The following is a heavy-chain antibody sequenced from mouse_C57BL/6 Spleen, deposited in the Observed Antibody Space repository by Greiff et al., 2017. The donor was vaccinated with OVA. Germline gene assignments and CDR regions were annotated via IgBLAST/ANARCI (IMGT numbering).Heavy chain of an antibody. CDR1: GYSFTDYN. J-gene: IGHJ4*01. V-gene: IGHV1-39*01. Sequence: VQLKESGPELVKPGASVKISCKASGYSFTDYNMNWVKQSNGKSLEWIGVINPNYGTTSYNQKFKGKATLTVDQSSSTAYMQLNSLTSEDSAVYYCAREYYYGSSSYAMDYWGQGTSVTVSS. CDR2: INPNYGTT. CDR3: AREYYYGSSSYAMDY. D-gene: IGHD1-1*01.